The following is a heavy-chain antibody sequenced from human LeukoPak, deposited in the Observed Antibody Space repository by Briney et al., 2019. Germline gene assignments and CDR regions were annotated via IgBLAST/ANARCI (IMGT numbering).Heavy chain of an antibody. D-gene: IGHD3-10*01. CDR1: GYTFTSYD. CDR3: ARDVLLWFGELLPHFDY. J-gene: IGHJ4*02. Sequence: GASVKVSCKASGYTFTSYDINWVRQATGQGLEWMGWMNPNSGNTGYAQKFQGRVTMTRNTSISTAYMELSSLRSDDTAVYYCARDVLLWFGELLPHFDYWGQGTLVTVSS. CDR2: MNPNSGNT. V-gene: IGHV1-8*01.